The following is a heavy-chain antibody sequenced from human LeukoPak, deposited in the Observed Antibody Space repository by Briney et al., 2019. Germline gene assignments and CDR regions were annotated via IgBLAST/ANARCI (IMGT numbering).Heavy chain of an antibody. CDR3: ARLGGLYSNAFDM. Sequence: SETLSLTCTVSGGSIRGYYWSWIRQSPGKGVECIGYIFYTGNTYYSPSLRSRVSISVDTSKNQVSLQLRSLTFADTAVYYCARLGGLYSNAFDMWGQGTMVSVSS. J-gene: IGHJ3*02. D-gene: IGHD2-15*01. CDR1: GGSIRGYY. V-gene: IGHV4-59*01. CDR2: IFYTGNT.